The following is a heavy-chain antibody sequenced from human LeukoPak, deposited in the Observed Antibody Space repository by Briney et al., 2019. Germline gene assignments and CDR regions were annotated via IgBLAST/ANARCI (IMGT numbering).Heavy chain of an antibody. D-gene: IGHD4-17*01. CDR1: GGSISSYY. Sequence: PSGTLSLTCTVSGGSISSYYWSWIRQPPGKGLEWIGYIYYSGSTNYNPSLKSRVTISVDTSKNQFSLKLSSVTAADTAVYYCARAGDYGDSAPFDYWGQGTLVTVSS. V-gene: IGHV4-59*01. J-gene: IGHJ4*02. CDR2: IYYSGST. CDR3: ARAGDYGDSAPFDY.